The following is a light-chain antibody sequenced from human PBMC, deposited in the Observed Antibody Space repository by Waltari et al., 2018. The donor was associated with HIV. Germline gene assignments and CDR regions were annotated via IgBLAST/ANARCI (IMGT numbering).Light chain of an antibody. CDR1: SSNIGSNT. Sequence: QSVLTQPPSASGTPGQRVTISCSGSSSNIGSNTVNWYQQLPGTAPNLLIYSNNQRPSGVPDRFSGSKSGTSASLAISGLQSEDEADYYCTAWDDGLSDPVFGGGTKLTVL. CDR3: TAWDDGLSDPV. V-gene: IGLV1-44*01. CDR2: SNN. J-gene: IGLJ3*02.